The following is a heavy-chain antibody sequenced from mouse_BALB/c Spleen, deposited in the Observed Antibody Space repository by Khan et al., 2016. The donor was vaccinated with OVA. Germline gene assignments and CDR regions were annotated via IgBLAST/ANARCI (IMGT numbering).Heavy chain of an antibody. CDR1: GYIFTNYV. CDR3: ARGNWQSYYFDY. CDR2: INPYNGGT. Sequence: IQLVQSGPELVKPGASVKMSCKASGYIFTNYVLHWVKQKPGQGLDWIGYINPYNGGTKYNEKFKGKATLASDKSSITAYMEFSSLTSEDSAVYYWARGNWQSYYFDYWGQGTTLTLSS. J-gene: IGHJ2*01. D-gene: IGHD4-1*01. V-gene: IGHV1S136*01.